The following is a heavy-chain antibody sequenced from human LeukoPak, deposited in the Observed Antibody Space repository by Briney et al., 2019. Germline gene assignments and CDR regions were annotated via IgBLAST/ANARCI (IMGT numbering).Heavy chain of an antibody. V-gene: IGHV4-34*01. D-gene: IGHD3-22*01. CDR1: GGSFSGYY. CDR2: INHSGST. J-gene: IGHJ4*02. CDR3: ARGWSPHYYDSSGYYYGY. Sequence: SETLSLTCAVYGGSFSGYYWSWIRQPPRKGLEWIGEINHSGSTNYNPSLKSRVTISVDTSKNQFSLKLSSVTAADTAVYYCARGWSPHYYDSSGYYYGYWGQGTLVTVSS.